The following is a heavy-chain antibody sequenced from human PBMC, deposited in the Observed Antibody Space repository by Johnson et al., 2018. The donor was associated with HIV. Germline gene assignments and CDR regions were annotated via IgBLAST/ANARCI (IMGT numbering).Heavy chain of an antibody. D-gene: IGHD1-26*01. V-gene: IGHV3-74*02. Sequence: VQLVESGGGVVQPGRSLRLSCAASGFTFSSYAMHWVRQAPGKGLMWVSRLNSDGSSVRYADFVKGRFTISRDNSKNTLYLQMNSLRAEDTAVYYCARSLGVVGAIGKGAFDIWGQGTMVTVSS. CDR2: LNSDGSSV. CDR1: GFTFSSYA. J-gene: IGHJ3*02. CDR3: ARSLGVVGAIGKGAFDI.